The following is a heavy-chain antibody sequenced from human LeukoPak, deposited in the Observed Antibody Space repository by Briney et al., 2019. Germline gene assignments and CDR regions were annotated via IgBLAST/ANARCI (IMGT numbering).Heavy chain of an antibody. CDR3: ARGPGSSSWYWFDP. D-gene: IGHD6-13*01. V-gene: IGHV3-21*01. CDR2: ISSIRNYI. CDR1: KFTFSDYS. Sequence: GGSLRLSCAASKFTFSDYSMSWVRQAPGKGLEWVSSISSIRNYIYYADSVKGRFTVSRDNAKNSLYLQMNSLRAEDTAVYYCARGPGSSSWYWFDPWGQGTLVTVSS. J-gene: IGHJ5*02.